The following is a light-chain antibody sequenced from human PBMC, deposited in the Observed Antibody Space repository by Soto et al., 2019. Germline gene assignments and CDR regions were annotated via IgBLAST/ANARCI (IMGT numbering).Light chain of an antibody. CDR3: ASVDDTLSGVV. CDR1: SSNIGNNA. Sequence: QYVLTQPPSVSGAPGQRVTISCSGSSSNIGNNAVNWYQQLPGKAPRALIYYDDLLPSGVSKRFSGSKSGTSVSLAISGLQSDDEADYYCASVDDTLSGVVFGGGNKLTVL. V-gene: IGLV1-36*01. CDR2: YDD. J-gene: IGLJ3*02.